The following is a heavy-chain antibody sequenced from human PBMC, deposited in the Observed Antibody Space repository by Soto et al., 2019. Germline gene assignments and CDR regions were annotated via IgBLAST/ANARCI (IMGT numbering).Heavy chain of an antibody. V-gene: IGHV1-18*04. J-gene: IGHJ4*02. CDR1: VFTSSG. CDR2: ISAYNGKT. D-gene: IGHD3-22*01. CDR3: ATDQTYSYDSRGYY. Sequence: ASVKVSCKASVFTSSGISWVRQAPGQRLEWMGWISAYNGKTNYAQKLQVRVTMTTDTSTSTAYMELRSLRSDDTAVYYCATDQTYSYDSRGYYWGQGTMVTVYS.